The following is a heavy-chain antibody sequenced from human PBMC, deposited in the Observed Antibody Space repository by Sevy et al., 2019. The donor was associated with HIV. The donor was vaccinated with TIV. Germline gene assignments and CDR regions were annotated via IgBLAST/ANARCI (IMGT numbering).Heavy chain of an antibody. CDR2: IYYSGST. CDR1: GGSITPYY. J-gene: IGHJ6*02. V-gene: IGHV4-59*01. Sequence: SETLSLTCTVSGGSITPYYWNWIRQPPGKGLEWIGFIYYSGSTNYSPSLKSRVTISVDMSNKQFSLNLSSVTAADTAVYYCARGGGVTDYGLDVWGQGTTVTVSS. CDR3: ARGGGVTDYGLDV. D-gene: IGHD3-16*01.